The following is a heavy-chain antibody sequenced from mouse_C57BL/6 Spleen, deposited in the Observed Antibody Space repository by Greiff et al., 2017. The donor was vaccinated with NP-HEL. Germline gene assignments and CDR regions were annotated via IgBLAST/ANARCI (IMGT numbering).Heavy chain of an antibody. CDR3: ARNYGNYAMDY. CDR1: GFSLTSYG. V-gene: IGHV2-2*01. Sequence: QVQLQQSGPGLVQPSQCLSITCTVSGFSLTSYGVHWVRQSPGKGLEWLGVICSGGSTDYNAAFISRLSISKDNSKSQVFFKMNSLQTDDTSIYYCARNYGNYAMDYWGQGTSVTVSS. D-gene: IGHD2-1*01. CDR2: ICSGGST. J-gene: IGHJ4*01.